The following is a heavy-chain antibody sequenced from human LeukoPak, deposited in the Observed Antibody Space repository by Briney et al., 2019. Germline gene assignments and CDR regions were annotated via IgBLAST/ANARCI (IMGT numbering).Heavy chain of an antibody. CDR2: INHSGST. D-gene: IGHD6-19*01. CDR1: GGSFSGYY. Sequence: SETLSLTCAVYGGSFSGYYWSWIRQPPGKGLEWIGEINHSGSTNYNPSLKSRVTISVDTSKNQFSLKLSSVTAADTAVYYCARGSGWYGKQTDYWGQGTLVTVSS. CDR3: ARGSGWYGKQTDY. V-gene: IGHV4-34*01. J-gene: IGHJ4*02.